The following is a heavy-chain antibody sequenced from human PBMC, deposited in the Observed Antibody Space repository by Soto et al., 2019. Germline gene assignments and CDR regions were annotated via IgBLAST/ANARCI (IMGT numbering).Heavy chain of an antibody. CDR3: ARAGGYEVQGNNWFDP. J-gene: IGHJ5*02. D-gene: IGHD5-12*01. CDR1: GGSIRSHS. V-gene: IGHV4-4*07. CDR2: IYASGST. Sequence: QVQLQESCPGLVKPSENVSLTCTVSGGSIRSHSCGWIRQPAGKGLEWIGRIYASGSTNYNPSLKSRVTMSLDTSRNQFSLKLTSVTAADTAVYYCARAGGYEVQGNNWFDPWGQGTLVTVSS.